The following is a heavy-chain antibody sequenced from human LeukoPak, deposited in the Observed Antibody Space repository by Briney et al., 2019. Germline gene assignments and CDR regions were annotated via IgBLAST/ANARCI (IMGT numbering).Heavy chain of an antibody. D-gene: IGHD6-13*01. V-gene: IGHV1-8*01. CDR3: ARAAYSSSWYFSYYYYMDV. J-gene: IGHJ6*03. CDR1: GYTFTSYD. Sequence: GASVKVSCKASGYTFTSYDINWVRQATGQGLEWMGWMNPNSGNTGYAQKFQGRVTMTRNTSISTAYMELSSLRSEDTAVYYCARAAYSSSWYFSYYYYMDVWGKGTTVTVSS. CDR2: MNPNSGNT.